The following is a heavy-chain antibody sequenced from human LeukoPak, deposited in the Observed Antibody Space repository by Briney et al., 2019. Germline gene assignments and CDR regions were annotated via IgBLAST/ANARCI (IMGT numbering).Heavy chain of an antibody. Sequence: ASVKVSCKASGYTFTGYYMHWVRQAPGQGLEWMGWINPNSGGTNYAQKFQGRVTMTRDTSISTAYMELRRLRSDDTAVYYCARVPRGYSYGYDYWGQGTLVTVSS. CDR2: INPNSGGT. CDR3: ARVPRGYSYGYDY. CDR1: GYTFTGYY. V-gene: IGHV1-2*02. J-gene: IGHJ4*02. D-gene: IGHD5-18*01.